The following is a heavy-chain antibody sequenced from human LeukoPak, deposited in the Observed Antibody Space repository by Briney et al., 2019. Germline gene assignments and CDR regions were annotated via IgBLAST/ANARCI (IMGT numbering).Heavy chain of an antibody. J-gene: IGHJ5*01. V-gene: IGHV3-9*01. CDR1: GFTFDDYA. Sequence: GGSLRLSCVASGFTFDDYAMHWVRQAPGKGLEWVSGISWNSGSIGYADSVKGRFTISRDNTKNSLYLQMNSLKAEDTAIYYCARDNWVDCWGQGTLVTVSS. CDR2: ISWNSGSI. CDR3: ARDNWVDC.